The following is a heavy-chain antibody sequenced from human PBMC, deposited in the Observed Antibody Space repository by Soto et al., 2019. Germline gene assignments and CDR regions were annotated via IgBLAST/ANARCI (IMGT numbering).Heavy chain of an antibody. J-gene: IGHJ4*02. CDR2: INSDGSST. CDR3: ASSLLTPFDY. V-gene: IGHV3-74*01. CDR1: GFTFSSYW. D-gene: IGHD7-27*01. Sequence: AGSLRLSCAASGFTFSSYWMHWVRQAPGKGLVWVSRINSDGSSTGFADSVKGRFTISRDNAKNTLYLQMNSLRAEDTAVYYCASSLLTPFDYWGQGTLVTVSS.